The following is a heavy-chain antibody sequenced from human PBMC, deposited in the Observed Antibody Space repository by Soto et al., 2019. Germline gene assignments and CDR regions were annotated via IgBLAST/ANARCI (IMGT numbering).Heavy chain of an antibody. Sequence: GGSLRLSCAASGFTFSIYALSWVRQAPGKGLEWVSSISGSGDSAYYADSVKGRFTISRDNSKNTLYLQINSLRAEDTAVYYCAKERSDHRITAAAIDYWGQGAQVTVSS. V-gene: IGHV3-23*01. D-gene: IGHD6-25*01. J-gene: IGHJ4*02. CDR1: GFTFSIYA. CDR2: ISGSGDSA. CDR3: AKERSDHRITAAAIDY.